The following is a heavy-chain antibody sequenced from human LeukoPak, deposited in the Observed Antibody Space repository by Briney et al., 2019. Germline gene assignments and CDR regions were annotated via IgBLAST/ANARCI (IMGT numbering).Heavy chain of an antibody. J-gene: IGHJ4*02. V-gene: IGHV3-23*01. D-gene: IGHD6-13*01. CDR2: ISGSGGST. Sequence: GGSLRLSCAASGFTFSSYWMSWVRQAPGKGLEWVSAISGSGGSTYYADSVKGRFTISRDNSKNTLYLQMNSLRAEDTAVYYCAKTYSSSWSRCCDYWGQGTLVTVSS. CDR3: AKTYSSSWSRCCDY. CDR1: GFTFSSYW.